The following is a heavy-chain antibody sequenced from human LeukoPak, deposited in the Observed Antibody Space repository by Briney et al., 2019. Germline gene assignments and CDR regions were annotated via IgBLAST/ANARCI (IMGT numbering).Heavy chain of an antibody. CDR2: SHSDGHNT. J-gene: IGHJ4*02. CDR3: ARAYDSGGQFDH. D-gene: IGHD3-22*01. CDR1: GFIFSDYW. Sequence: GGSLRLSCAASGFIFSDYWMHWVRQAPGKGLVWVARSHSDGHNTDYADSVKGRFIISRDDAKNTLFLQMKSLSADDTAVYFCARAYDSGGQFDHWGQGTLVTVSS. V-gene: IGHV3-74*01.